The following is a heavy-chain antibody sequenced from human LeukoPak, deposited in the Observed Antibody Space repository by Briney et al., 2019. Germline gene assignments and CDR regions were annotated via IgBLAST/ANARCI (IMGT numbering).Heavy chain of an antibody. CDR2: INPNSGRA. Sequence: APVKVSCKASGYTLNAYYMHWVRQAPGQGLEWIGWINPNSGRANYAQKFQGRVNMTRDTSVSAVHLELSGLRSDDTAVYFCARDVYRFLRWNFDSWGQGTLITVSS. D-gene: IGHD2-21*01. J-gene: IGHJ5*01. CDR3: ARDVYRFLRWNFDS. CDR1: GYTLNAYY. V-gene: IGHV1-2*02.